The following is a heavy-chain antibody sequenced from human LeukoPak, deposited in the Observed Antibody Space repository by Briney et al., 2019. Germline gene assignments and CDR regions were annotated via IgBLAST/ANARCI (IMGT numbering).Heavy chain of an antibody. CDR2: INHVGIT. D-gene: IGHD3-3*01. J-gene: IGHJ4*02. Sequence: KSSETLSLTCAVYGESFDGYYWSWIRQSPGKGLEWIGHINHVGITNHNPSLKSQVTISVDTSKNQFTLKVRSVTAADTGVYFCARKGLRPLEWLSEYFFDYWGQGTLVSVAS. CDR3: ARKGLRPLEWLSEYFFDY. CDR1: GESFDGYY. V-gene: IGHV4-34*01.